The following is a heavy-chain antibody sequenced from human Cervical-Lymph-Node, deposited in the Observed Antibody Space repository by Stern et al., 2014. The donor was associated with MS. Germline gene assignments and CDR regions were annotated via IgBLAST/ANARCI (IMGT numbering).Heavy chain of an antibody. V-gene: IGHV1-69*01. CDR3: ARSSETSDRWYSLGYDL. J-gene: IGHJ5*02. CDR1: GVTFSKFP. D-gene: IGHD6-13*01. Sequence: VQLVESGDEVTKPGSSVKVSCKASGVTFSKFPSSWVRQAPGQGLEWMGGSFPVFGSPTYAQEFRCRVTITADVSTSTVYIELSSLRSDDTAVYYCARSSETSDRWYSLGYDLWGQGTLVTVSS. CDR2: SFPVFGSP.